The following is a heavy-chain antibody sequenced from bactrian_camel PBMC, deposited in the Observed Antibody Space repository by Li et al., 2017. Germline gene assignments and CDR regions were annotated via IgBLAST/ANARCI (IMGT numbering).Heavy chain of an antibody. Sequence: HVLLVESGGDSVQAGGFLRLSCVAASGISTSRYAMAWFRQAPGKEREGVAAIGSTGSTRYAETVKGRFTISKDNAKATLYLEMNSLIPEDSAMYYCAADRPRWGGYCYSTVVPPLEEVDYWSQGTQVTVS. CDR1: GISTSRYA. V-gene: IGHV3S53*01. J-gene: IGHJ4*01. CDR2: IGSTGST. D-gene: IGHD2*01. CDR3: AADRPRWGGYCYSTVVPPLEEVDY.